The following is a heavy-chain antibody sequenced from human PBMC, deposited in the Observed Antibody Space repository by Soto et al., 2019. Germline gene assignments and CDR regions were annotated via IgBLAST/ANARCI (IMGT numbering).Heavy chain of an antibody. CDR1: GFPFSSYW. Sequence: EVQLVEYGGDLVQRGGSLRLSCAASGFPFSSYWMHWVRHTPGKGLDWVARISGDGVTTYYADSVTGRFTVSRDNAKNTLSLQISGLRAEDTAVYYCAREYYGLLTGYYTDYWRQGTLVSVSS. D-gene: IGHD3-9*01. CDR3: AREYYGLLTGYYTDY. V-gene: IGHV3-74*01. CDR2: ISGDGVTT. J-gene: IGHJ4*02.